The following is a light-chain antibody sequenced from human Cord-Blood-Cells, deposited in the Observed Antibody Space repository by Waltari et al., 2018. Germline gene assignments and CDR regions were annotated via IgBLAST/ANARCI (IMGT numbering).Light chain of an antibody. J-gene: IGKJ3*01. CDR1: QDISNY. Sequence: DIQMNQSPSSLSASVGDRVTITCQASQDISNYLNWYQQKPGKAPKLLIYDASNLETGVPSRFSGSGSGTDFTFTISSLQPEDIATYYCQQYDNLPIPLFTFGPGTKVDIK. CDR3: QQYDNLPIPLFT. CDR2: DAS. V-gene: IGKV1-33*01.